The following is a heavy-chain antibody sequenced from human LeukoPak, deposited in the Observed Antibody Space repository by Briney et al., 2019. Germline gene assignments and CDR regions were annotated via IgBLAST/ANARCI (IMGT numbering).Heavy chain of an antibody. CDR3: ARGAAITHGSFYYYGMDV. CDR1: GGSISSYY. CDR2: IYYSGST. J-gene: IGHJ6*02. Sequence: SETLSLTCTVSGGSISSYYWSWIRQPPGKGLQWIGYIYYSGSTNYNPSLKSRVTISVDTSKNQFSLKLSSVTAADTAVYYCARGAAITHGSFYYYGMDVWGQGTTVTVSS. V-gene: IGHV4-59*12. D-gene: IGHD5-18*01.